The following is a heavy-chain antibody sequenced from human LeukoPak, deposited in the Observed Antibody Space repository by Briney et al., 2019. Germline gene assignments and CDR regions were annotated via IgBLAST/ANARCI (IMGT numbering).Heavy chain of an antibody. CDR3: ARDGIADIRGY. D-gene: IGHD6-13*01. Sequence: GGSLRLSCAASGFTFDDYDMSWVRQVPGKGLEWVSAINWNGASTGYADSVKGRFTISRDNAKNSLYLQMNSLRAEDTAVYYCARDGIADIRGYWGQGTLVTVSS. V-gene: IGHV3-20*04. J-gene: IGHJ4*02. CDR2: INWNGAST. CDR1: GFTFDDYD.